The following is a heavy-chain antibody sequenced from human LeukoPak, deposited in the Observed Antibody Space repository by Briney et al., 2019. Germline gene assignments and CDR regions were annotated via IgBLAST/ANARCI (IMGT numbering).Heavy chain of an antibody. V-gene: IGHV7-4-1*02. CDR3: ARVRQWQVDDAFDI. J-gene: IGHJ3*02. CDR2: INTNTGNP. CDR1: GYTFTSYA. D-gene: IGHD6-19*01. Sequence: ASVKVSCKASGYTFTSYAMNWVRQAPGQGLEWMGWINTNTGNPTYAQGFTGRFVFSLDTSVSTAYLQISSLKAEDTAVYYCARVRQWQVDDAFDIWGQGTMVTVSS.